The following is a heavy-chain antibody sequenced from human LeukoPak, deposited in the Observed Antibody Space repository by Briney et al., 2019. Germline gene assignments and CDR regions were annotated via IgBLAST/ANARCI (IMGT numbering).Heavy chain of an antibody. CDR2: ISYDGSNK. D-gene: IGHD6-13*01. J-gene: IGHJ1*01. Sequence: GRSLRLSCAASGFTFSSYGMHWVRQAPGKGLEWVAVISYDGSNKYYADSVKGRFTISRDNSKNTLYLQMNSLRAEDTAVYYCARGIGSAWYIYFQHWGQGTLVTVSS. V-gene: IGHV3-30*03. CDR1: GFTFSSYG. CDR3: ARGIGSAWYIYFQH.